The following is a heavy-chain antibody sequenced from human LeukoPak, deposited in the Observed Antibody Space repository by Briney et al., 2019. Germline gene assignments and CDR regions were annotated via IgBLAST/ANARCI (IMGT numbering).Heavy chain of an antibody. V-gene: IGHV1-69*01. D-gene: IGHD5-18*01. CDR2: IIPIFGTA. CDR1: GGTFISYA. Sequence: ASVKVSCKASGGTFISYAISRVRQAPGQGLEWMGGIIPIFGTANYAQKFQGRVTITADESTSTAYMELSSLRSEDTAVYYCARLRSYGYWAGFDYWGQGTLVTVSS. J-gene: IGHJ4*02. CDR3: ARLRSYGYWAGFDY.